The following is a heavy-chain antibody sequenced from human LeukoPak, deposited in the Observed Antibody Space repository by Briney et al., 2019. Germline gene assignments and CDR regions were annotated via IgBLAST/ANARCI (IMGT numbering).Heavy chain of an antibody. CDR2: LYYRGST. Sequence: KTSETLSLTCTVSGGSINSGSYYWGWIRQPPGNGLEWIGSLYYRGSTYSNPSLKSRVTISVDTSKNQFSLKLTSVAAADTGVYYCVNSNDYYLNYFDSWGQGTLVTVSS. J-gene: IGHJ4*02. CDR3: VNSNDYYLNYFDS. D-gene: IGHD3-22*01. CDR1: GGSINSGSYY. V-gene: IGHV4-39*01.